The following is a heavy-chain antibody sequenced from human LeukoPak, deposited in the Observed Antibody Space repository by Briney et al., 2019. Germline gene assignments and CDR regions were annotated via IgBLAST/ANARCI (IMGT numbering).Heavy chain of an antibody. J-gene: IGHJ1*01. CDR2: ISSSGSII. V-gene: IGHV3-11*01. Sequence: GGSLRLSCAASGFTFSDYYMSWIRQAPGKGLEWVSYISSSGSIIYYADSVKGRFTISRDNAKNSMYLQMNSLRAEDTAVYYCARGQYDRSPFLQHWGQGTLVTVSS. CDR1: GFTFSDYY. CDR3: ARGQYDRSPFLQH. D-gene: IGHD3-22*01.